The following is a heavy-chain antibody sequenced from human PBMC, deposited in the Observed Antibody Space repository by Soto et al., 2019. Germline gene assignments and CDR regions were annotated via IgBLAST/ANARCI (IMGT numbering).Heavy chain of an antibody. J-gene: IGHJ5*02. CDR3: AKDLKANIVVVVAAKS. CDR2: ISGSGGST. CDR1: GFTFSSYA. Sequence: PGGSLRLSCAASGFTFSSYAMSWVRQAPGKGLEWVSAISGSGGSTYYADSVKGRFTISRDNSKNTLYLQMNSLRAEDTAVYYCAKDLKANIVVVVAAKSWGQGTLVTVSS. D-gene: IGHD2-15*01. V-gene: IGHV3-23*01.